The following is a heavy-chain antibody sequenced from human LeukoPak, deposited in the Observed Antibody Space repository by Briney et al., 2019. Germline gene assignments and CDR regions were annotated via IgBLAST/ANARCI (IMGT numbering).Heavy chain of an antibody. J-gene: IGHJ4*02. V-gene: IGHV3-23*01. D-gene: IGHD6-19*01. CDR1: GFTVSSNY. CDR2: ISGSGDST. CDR3: ARRSGIAVAGAFDY. Sequence: GGSLRLSCAASGFTVSSNYMSWVRQAPGKGLEWVSGISGSGDSTYYADSVKGRFTISRDNSKNTLYLQMNSLRAEDTAVYYCARRSGIAVAGAFDYWGQGTLVTVSS.